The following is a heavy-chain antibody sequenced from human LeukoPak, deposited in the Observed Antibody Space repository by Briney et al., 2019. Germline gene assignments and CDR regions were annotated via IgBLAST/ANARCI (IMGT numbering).Heavy chain of an antibody. CDR1: GIPFSDYY. Sequence: PGGSLRHSCVVSGIPFSDYYMNWIRQAPGKGLEWISYISSSSSYRDYAASVKGRFTISRDNAKNVLYLQMNSLRVEDTAVYYCAAGTAADYWGLGTLVAVSS. CDR2: ISSSSSYR. V-gene: IGHV3-11*03. CDR3: AAGTAADY. D-gene: IGHD6-13*01. J-gene: IGHJ4*02.